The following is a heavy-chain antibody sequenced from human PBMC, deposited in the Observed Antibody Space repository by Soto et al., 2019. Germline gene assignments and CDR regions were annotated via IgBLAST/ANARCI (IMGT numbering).Heavy chain of an antibody. Sequence: PVGSLRLSCAASGFTFSSYAMSWVRQAPGKGLEWVSAISGSGGSTYYADSVKGRFTISRDNSKNTLYLQMNSLRAEDTAVYYCGGSIAAPRVFDYWGQGTLVTVS. CDR1: GFTFSSYA. D-gene: IGHD6-6*01. CDR3: GGSIAAPRVFDY. J-gene: IGHJ4*02. CDR2: ISGSGGST. V-gene: IGHV3-23*01.